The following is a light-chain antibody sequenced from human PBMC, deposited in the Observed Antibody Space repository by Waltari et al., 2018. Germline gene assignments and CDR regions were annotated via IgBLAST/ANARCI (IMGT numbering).Light chain of an antibody. CDR3: QQRDSDPLT. J-gene: IGKJ3*01. CDR2: AAS. Sequence: DIQMTQSPSSLSASVGDTVTITCRASQDINNAVAWYQQKPGKAPKLLIYAASNLFSGVPSRFSGTSSGTDFTLTISSLQPEDFAVYYCQQRDSDPLTFGAGTKLDIK. V-gene: IGKV1-17*01. CDR1: QDINNA.